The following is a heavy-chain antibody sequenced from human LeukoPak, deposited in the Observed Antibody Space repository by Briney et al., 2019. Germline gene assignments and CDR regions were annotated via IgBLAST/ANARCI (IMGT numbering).Heavy chain of an antibody. CDR3: ARVAEAAAFDS. CDR1: GFTFSSYS. CDR2: ISSSSSYI. Sequence: GGSLRLSCAASGFTFSSYSMNWVRQAPGKGLEWVSSISSSSSYIYYADPVKGRFTISRDNAKNSLYLQMNSLRAEDTAVYYCARVAEAAAFDSWGQGTLVTVSS. V-gene: IGHV3-21*01. J-gene: IGHJ4*02. D-gene: IGHD6-13*01.